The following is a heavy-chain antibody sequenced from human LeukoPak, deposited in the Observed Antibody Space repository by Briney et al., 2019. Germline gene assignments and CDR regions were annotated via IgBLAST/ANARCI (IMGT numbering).Heavy chain of an antibody. CDR2: IIPIFGTA. CDR3: ASDSSPKPNGFDP. D-gene: IGHD2-2*01. Sequence: SVKVSCKASGYTFTSYYMHWVRQAPGQGLEWMGGIIPIFGTANYAQKFQGRVTITTDESTSTAYMELSSLRSEDTAVYYCASDSSPKPNGFDPWGQGTLVTVSS. CDR1: GYTFTSYY. J-gene: IGHJ5*02. V-gene: IGHV1-69*05.